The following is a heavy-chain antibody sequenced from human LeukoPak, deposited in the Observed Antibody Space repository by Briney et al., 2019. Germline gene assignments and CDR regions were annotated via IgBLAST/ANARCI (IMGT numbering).Heavy chain of an antibody. CDR1: GGSMSSYY. Sequence: KPSETLFLTCTVSGGSMSSYYWSWIRQPPGKGLEWIGYIYYSGSTKYNPSLKSRVTISVDTSKNQFSLKLSSVTAADTAVYYCARGARAGYNLEPFDYWGQGTLVTVSS. J-gene: IGHJ4*02. D-gene: IGHD5-24*01. V-gene: IGHV4-59*08. CDR2: IYYSGST. CDR3: ARGARAGYNLEPFDY.